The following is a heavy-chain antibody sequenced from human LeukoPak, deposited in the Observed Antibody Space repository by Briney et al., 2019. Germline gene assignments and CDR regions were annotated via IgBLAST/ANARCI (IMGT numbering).Heavy chain of an antibody. V-gene: IGHV3-7*01. CDR3: AREGSEGYDFWSGYLLHYYYYMDV. D-gene: IGHD3-3*01. J-gene: IGHJ6*03. Sequence: GGSLRLSCAASGFTFSSYWMSWVRQAPGKGLEWVATIKQDGSEKYNVDSVKGRFTISRDNAKNSLYLQMNSLRAEDTAVYYCAREGSEGYDFWSGYLLHYYYYMDVWGKGTTVTVSS. CDR2: IKQDGSEK. CDR1: GFTFSSYW.